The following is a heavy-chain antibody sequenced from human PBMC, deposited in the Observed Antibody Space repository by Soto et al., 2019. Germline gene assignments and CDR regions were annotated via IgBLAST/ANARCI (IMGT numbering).Heavy chain of an antibody. D-gene: IGHD3-3*01. V-gene: IGHV4-30-4*01. Sequence: QVRLQESGPGLVKPSQTLSLTCTVSGGSISSGDYFWSWVRQPPGKGLAWIGYIYYTGSTSYNPSLQSPITLSLDTSKNQFARKVSSVTAADTAVYFSAIDDGYYRLYDYWGQGTLVTGSS. CDR1: GGSISSGDYF. J-gene: IGHJ4*02. CDR3: AIDDGYYRLYDY. CDR2: IYYTGST.